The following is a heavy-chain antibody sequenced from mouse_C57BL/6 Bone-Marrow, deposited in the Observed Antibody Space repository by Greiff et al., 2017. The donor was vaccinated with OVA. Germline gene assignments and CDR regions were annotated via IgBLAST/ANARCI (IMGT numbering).Heavy chain of an antibody. CDR1: GFTFSNYA. J-gene: IGHJ2*01. V-gene: IGHV5-4*01. Sequence: EVQLMESGGGLVKPGGSLKLSCAASGFTFSNYAMSWVRQTPEKRLEWVATISDGGSYTYYPYHFTFRFPISRDTATNSLYLQMSHLKSEDTAMYYCARDPYYYGSSPYYFDYWGQGTTLTVSS. CDR2: ISDGGSYT. D-gene: IGHD1-1*01. CDR3: ARDPYYYGSSPYYFDY.